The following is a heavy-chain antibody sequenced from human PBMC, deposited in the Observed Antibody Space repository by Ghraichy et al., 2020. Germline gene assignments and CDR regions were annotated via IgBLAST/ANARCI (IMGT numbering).Heavy chain of an antibody. D-gene: IGHD1-26*01. CDR3: ASTPYSGSPKGLGAAFDI. Sequence: GGSLRLSCAASGFTFSSYEMNWVRQAPGKGLEWVSYISSSGSTIYYADSVKGRFTISRDNAKNSLYLQMNSLRAEDTAVYYCASTPYSGSPKGLGAAFDIWGQGTMVTVSS. V-gene: IGHV3-48*03. CDR1: GFTFSSYE. J-gene: IGHJ3*02. CDR2: ISSSGSTI.